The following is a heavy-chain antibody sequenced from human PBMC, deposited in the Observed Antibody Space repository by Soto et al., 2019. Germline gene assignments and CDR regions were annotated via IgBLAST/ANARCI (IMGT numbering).Heavy chain of an antibody. V-gene: IGHV4-31*03. J-gene: IGHJ5*02. CDR1: GGSISSGGYY. Sequence: TLSLTCTVSGGSISSGGYYWSWIRQHPGKGLEWIGYIYYSGSTYYNPSLKSRVTISVDTSKNQFSLKLSSVTAADTAVYYCAREPRYCSGGSCRYNWFDPWGQGTLVTVSS. CDR3: AREPRYCSGGSCRYNWFDP. CDR2: IYYSGST. D-gene: IGHD2-15*01.